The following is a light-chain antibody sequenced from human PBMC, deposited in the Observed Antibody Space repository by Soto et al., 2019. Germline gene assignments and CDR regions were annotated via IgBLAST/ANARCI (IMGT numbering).Light chain of an antibody. J-gene: IGKJ1*01. V-gene: IGKV3-20*01. Sequence: DIMFSPCPDTPSLYLWERDTLSCRAIQCVKTSYLAWYQQNPGQAPRLVMYAVSNRATGIPNRFSGSGSGTDFTLTITRLEPEDFAMYYCQQFGTSPPSTFGQGTKVDIK. CDR1: QCVKTSY. CDR2: AVS. CDR3: QQFGTSPPST.